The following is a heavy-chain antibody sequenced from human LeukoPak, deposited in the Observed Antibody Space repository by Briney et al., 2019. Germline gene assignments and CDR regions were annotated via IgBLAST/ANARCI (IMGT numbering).Heavy chain of an antibody. CDR2: INPNGGGT. CDR3: ARDVDHYDSTGKGLVDF. CDR1: GYTFTGYY. D-gene: IGHD3-22*01. J-gene: IGHJ3*01. Sequence: ASVKVSCKASGYTFTGYYMHWVRQAPGQGLEWMGWINPNGGGTNYAQKFQVRVTMTRDTSISTAYMELSRLKSDDAAVYYCARDVDHYDSTGKGLVDFWGQGTMVTVSS. V-gene: IGHV1-2*02.